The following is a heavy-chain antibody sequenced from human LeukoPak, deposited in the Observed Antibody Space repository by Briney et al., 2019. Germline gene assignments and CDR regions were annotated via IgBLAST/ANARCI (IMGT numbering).Heavy chain of an antibody. D-gene: IGHD6-13*01. CDR1: GGSISSSSYY. V-gene: IGHV4-39*07. Sequence: SETLSLTCTVSGGSISSSSYYWGWIRQPPGKGLEWIGSIYYSGSTYYNPSLKSRVTISVDTSKNQFSLKLSSVTAADTAVYYCARDDRYSSSWYSYNWFDPWGQGTLVTVSS. CDR2: IYYSGST. J-gene: IGHJ5*02. CDR3: ARDDRYSSSWYSYNWFDP.